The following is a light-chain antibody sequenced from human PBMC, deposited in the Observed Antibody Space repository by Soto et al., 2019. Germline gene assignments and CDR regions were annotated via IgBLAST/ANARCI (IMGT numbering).Light chain of an antibody. J-gene: IGLJ2*01. Sequence: QSALTQPASVSGSPGQSITISCTGSSSDIGGYNYVSWYQQHPGKAPKLIIYDVTYRPSGLSYRFSASKSGSTASLTISGLQPEDEADDYCSSSSGSTTHILFGGGTKLTVL. CDR3: SSSSGSTTHIL. V-gene: IGLV2-14*01. CDR2: DVT. CDR1: SSDIGGYNY.